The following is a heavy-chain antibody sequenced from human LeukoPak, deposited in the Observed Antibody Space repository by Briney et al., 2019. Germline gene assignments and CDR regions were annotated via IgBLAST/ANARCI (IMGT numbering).Heavy chain of an antibody. J-gene: IGHJ4*02. Sequence: SETLSLTCTVSGGSISSYYGSWIRQPPGRGLEWIGYIYYSGSTNYNPSLKSSVPISVDTSKNQFSLKPSSVTAADTAVYYCARGRGRFGFGGLWERAYYFDYWGQGTLVTVSS. V-gene: IGHV4-59*12. CDR2: IYYSGST. CDR3: ARGRGRFGFGGLWERAYYFDY. D-gene: IGHD1-26*01. CDR1: GGSISSYY.